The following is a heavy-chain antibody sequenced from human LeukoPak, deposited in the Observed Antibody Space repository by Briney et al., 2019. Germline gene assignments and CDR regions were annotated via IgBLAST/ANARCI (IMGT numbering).Heavy chain of an antibody. CDR1: GYSFTAFY. V-gene: IGHV1-2*02. CDR2: IHPRSGDT. Sequence: ATVKVSCKASGYSFTAFYIHWVRQAPGQGLEWMGWIHPRSGDTRYAQKFQGRVTMARDTSISTVYMDLSSLGSDDTAVYYCARDGEYGTGSYYRGSFDYWGQGILVTVSS. J-gene: IGHJ4*02. CDR3: ARDGEYGTGSYYRGSFDY. D-gene: IGHD3-10*01.